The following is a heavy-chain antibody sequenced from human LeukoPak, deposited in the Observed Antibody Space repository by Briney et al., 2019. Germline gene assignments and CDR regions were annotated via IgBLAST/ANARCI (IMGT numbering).Heavy chain of an antibody. V-gene: IGHV4-59*12. CDR3: AREGYDILTGIN. D-gene: IGHD3-9*01. CDR2: IYYSGST. J-gene: IGHJ4*02. Sequence: SETLSLTCTVSGGSISSYYWSWIRQPPGKGLEWIGYIYYSGSTYYNPSLKSRVTISVDTSKNQFSLKLSSVTAADTAVYYCAREGYDILTGINWGQGTLVTVSS. CDR1: GGSISSYY.